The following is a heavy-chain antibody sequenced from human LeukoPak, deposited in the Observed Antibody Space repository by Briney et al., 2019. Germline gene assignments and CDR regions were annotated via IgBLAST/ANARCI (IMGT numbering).Heavy chain of an antibody. V-gene: IGHV4-30-4*08. D-gene: IGHD3-10*01. CDR2: IYYSGST. J-gene: IGHJ6*03. Sequence: TLSLTCTVSGGSISSGDCYWSWIRQPPGKGLKWIGYIYYSGSTYYNPSLKSRVTISVDTSKNQFSLKLSSVTAADTAVYYCAREPRYGSGSYYNYMDVWGKGTTVTVSS. CDR1: GGSISSGDCY. CDR3: AREPRYGSGSYYNYMDV.